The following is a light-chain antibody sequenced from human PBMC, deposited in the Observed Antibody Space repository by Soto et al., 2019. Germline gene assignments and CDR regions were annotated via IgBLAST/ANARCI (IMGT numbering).Light chain of an antibody. CDR3: SSYTSSSTLFV. J-gene: IGLJ1*01. CDR2: DVS. V-gene: IGLV2-14*01. Sequence: QSALTQPASVSGSPGQSITISCTGTSSDVGGYNYVSWYQQHPGKAPKLIIYDVSNRPSGVSYRFSGSKSGNTASLTISGLQVEDEADYYCSSYTSSSTLFVFGTGTKLTVL. CDR1: SSDVGGYNY.